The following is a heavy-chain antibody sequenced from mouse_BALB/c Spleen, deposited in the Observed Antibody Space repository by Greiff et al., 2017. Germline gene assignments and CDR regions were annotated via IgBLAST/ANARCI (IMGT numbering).Heavy chain of an antibody. CDR2: IDTSDSYT. CDR1: GYTFTDYW. CDR3: ARHGSLYYYAMDY. D-gene: IGHD6-1*01. V-gene: IGHV1-69*01. J-gene: IGHJ4*01. Sequence: QVQLQQPGAELVMPGASVKMSCKASGYTFTDYWMHWVKQRPGQGLEWIGAIDTSDSYTSYNQKFKGKATLTVDESSSTAYMQLSSLTSEDSAVYYCARHGSLYYYAMDYWGQGTSVTVSS.